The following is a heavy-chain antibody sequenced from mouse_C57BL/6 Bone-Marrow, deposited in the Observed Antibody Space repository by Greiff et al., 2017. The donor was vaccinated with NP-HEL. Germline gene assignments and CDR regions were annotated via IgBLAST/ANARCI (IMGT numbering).Heavy chain of an antibody. J-gene: IGHJ3*01. Sequence: VKLMESGPGLVKPSQSLFLTCSITGFPITSGYYWIWIRQSPGKPLEWMGYITHSGETFYNPSLQSPISITRETSKNQFFLQLNSVTTEDTAMYYWAGDTYYPFAYWGQGTLVTVSA. CDR3: AGDTYYPFAY. CDR1: GFPITSGYY. V-gene: IGHV12-3*01. D-gene: IGHD2-10*01. CDR2: ITHSGET.